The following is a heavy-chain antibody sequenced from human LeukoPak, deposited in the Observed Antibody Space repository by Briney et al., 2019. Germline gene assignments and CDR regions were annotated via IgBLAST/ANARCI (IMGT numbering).Heavy chain of an antibody. J-gene: IGHJ4*02. CDR2: IYHSGST. CDR1: GSSISSGSYY. CDR3: ARFDYAFDY. D-gene: IGHD4-17*01. Sequence: SQTLSLTCTVSGSSISSGSYYWGWIRQPPGKGLEWIGSIYHSGSTYYNPSLKSRVTISVDTSKNQFSLKLSSVTAADTAVYYCARFDYAFDYWGQGTLVTVSS. V-gene: IGHV4-39*07.